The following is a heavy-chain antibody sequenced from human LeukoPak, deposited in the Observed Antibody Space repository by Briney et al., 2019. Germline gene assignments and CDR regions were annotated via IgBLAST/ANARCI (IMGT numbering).Heavy chain of an antibody. CDR2: IKEDGSRI. CDR1: GFTFSNYW. D-gene: IGHD6-19*01. J-gene: IGHJ4*02. Sequence: GGSLRLSGAGTGFTFSNYWMNWVRQAPGKGLGWVANIKEDGSRINYVDSVKGRFTISRDNAKNSVYLQMDNLRAEDTAVYYCVGSSGWLFDYWGQGILVAVSS. CDR3: VGSSGWLFDY. V-gene: IGHV3-7*01.